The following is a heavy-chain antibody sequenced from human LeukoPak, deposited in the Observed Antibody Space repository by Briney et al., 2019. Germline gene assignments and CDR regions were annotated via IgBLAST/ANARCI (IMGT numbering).Heavy chain of an antibody. V-gene: IGHV4-59*01. CDR2: IYYSGST. D-gene: IGHD5-18*01. CDR3: ARGIQEGYYYYYYMDV. CDR1: GGSISSYY. Sequence: PSETLSLTCTVFGGSISSYYWNWIRQPPGKGLEWIGYIYYSGSTNYNPSLKSRVTISVDTSKNQFSLKLSSVTAADTAVYYCARGIQEGYYYYYYMDVWGKGTTVTVSS. J-gene: IGHJ6*03.